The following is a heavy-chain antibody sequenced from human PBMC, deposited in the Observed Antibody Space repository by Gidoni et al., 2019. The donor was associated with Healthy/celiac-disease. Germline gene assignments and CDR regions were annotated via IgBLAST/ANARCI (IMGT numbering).Heavy chain of an antibody. Sequence: QVQLVQSGAEGKKPGDSVKVSCKATGYTFTGYYMNWVRQAPGQGLEWMGWINPNSGGTNDAQKFQGRVTMTRDTSISTAYMELSRLRSDDTAVYYCARGEDGYNSPFDYWGQGTLVTVSS. CDR2: INPNSGGT. CDR1: GYTFTGYY. V-gene: IGHV1-2*02. D-gene: IGHD5-12*01. J-gene: IGHJ4*02. CDR3: ARGEDGYNSPFDY.